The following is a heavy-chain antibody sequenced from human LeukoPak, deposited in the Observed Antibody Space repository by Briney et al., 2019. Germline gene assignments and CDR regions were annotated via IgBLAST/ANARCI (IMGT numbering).Heavy chain of an antibody. CDR3: ALVAVTATYYFDY. J-gene: IGHJ4*02. V-gene: IGHV1-18*01. CDR2: ISPYNGNT. Sequence: GASVKVSCKTSGYTFSNYAIAWVRQAPGQGLEWMGWISPYNGNTNFAEKFRGRVTMTADISTSTAYMDLRSLRSGDTAIYYCALVAVTATYYFDYWGQGTLVTVSS. D-gene: IGHD6-19*01. CDR1: GYTFSNYA.